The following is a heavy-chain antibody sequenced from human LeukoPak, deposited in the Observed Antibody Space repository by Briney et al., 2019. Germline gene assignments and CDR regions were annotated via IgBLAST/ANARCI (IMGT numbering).Heavy chain of an antibody. Sequence: PSETLSLTCTVSGGSISSSSYYWGWIRQPPGKGLEWFGSIYYSGSTYYNPSLKSRVTISVDTSKNQFSLKLSSVTAADTAVYYCARQYPRWSLSAFDIWGQGAMVTVSS. CDR1: GGSISSSSYY. D-gene: IGHD3-10*01. CDR3: ARQYPRWSLSAFDI. V-gene: IGHV4-39*01. CDR2: IYYSGST. J-gene: IGHJ3*02.